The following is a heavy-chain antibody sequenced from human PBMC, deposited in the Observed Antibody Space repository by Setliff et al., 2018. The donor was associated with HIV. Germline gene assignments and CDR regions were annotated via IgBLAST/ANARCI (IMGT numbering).Heavy chain of an antibody. CDR2: VYTSGST. CDR3: ARVFPPIRGAPFGTPPGAFDI. D-gene: IGHD2-15*01. CDR1: GGSMSTYY. J-gene: IGHJ3*02. Sequence: SETLSLTCSVSGGSMSTYYWGWIRQPAGKRLEWIGRVYTSGSTIYNPSLRSRVTMSVDTSKSQFSLKLNSVAAADTAVYYCARVFPPIRGAPFGTPPGAFDIWGQGTMVTVPS. V-gene: IGHV4-4*07.